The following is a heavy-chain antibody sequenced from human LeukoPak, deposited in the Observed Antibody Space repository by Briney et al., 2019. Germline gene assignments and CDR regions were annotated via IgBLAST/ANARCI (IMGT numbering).Heavy chain of an antibody. V-gene: IGHV3-9*01. Sequence: GGSLRLSCAASGFTFDDYAMHWVRQAPGKGLEWVSGISWNSGSIGYADSVKGRFTISRDNAKNSLYLQMNSLRAEDTALYYCAKPYSSGLYSLGMDVWGQGTTVTVSS. D-gene: IGHD6-19*01. CDR1: GFTFDDYA. CDR3: AKPYSSGLYSLGMDV. CDR2: ISWNSGSI. J-gene: IGHJ6*02.